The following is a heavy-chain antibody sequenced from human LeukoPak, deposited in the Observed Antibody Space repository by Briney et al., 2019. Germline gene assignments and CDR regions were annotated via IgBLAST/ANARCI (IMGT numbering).Heavy chain of an antibody. V-gene: IGHV3-30*02. Sequence: GGSLRLSCAASGFTFSSYGMHWVRQAPGKGLEWVAFIRYDGSNKYYADSVKGRFTISRDNSKNTLYLQINSLRAEDTAVYYCAKESFTYCSSTSCHDFDYWGQGTLVTASS. D-gene: IGHD2-2*01. CDR2: IRYDGSNK. CDR3: AKESFTYCSSTSCHDFDY. J-gene: IGHJ4*02. CDR1: GFTFSSYG.